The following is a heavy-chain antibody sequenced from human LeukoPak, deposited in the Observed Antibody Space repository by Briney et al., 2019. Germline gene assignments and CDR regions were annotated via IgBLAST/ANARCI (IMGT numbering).Heavy chain of an antibody. Sequence: PGGSLRLSCAASGFSVSSNYMIWVRQAPGKGLEWVSGISGSGGSTYYADSVKGRFTISRDNSKNTLYLQMNSLRAEDTAVYYCAKKYGDYFDYWGQGTLVTVSS. V-gene: IGHV3-23*01. CDR1: GFSVSSNY. J-gene: IGHJ4*02. CDR2: ISGSGGST. CDR3: AKKYGDYFDY. D-gene: IGHD4-17*01.